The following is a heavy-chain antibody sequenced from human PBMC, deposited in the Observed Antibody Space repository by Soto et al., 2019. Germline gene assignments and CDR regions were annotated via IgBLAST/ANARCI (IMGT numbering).Heavy chain of an antibody. J-gene: IGHJ4*02. CDR1: GFTFSLYS. D-gene: IGHD3-22*01. CDR2: ISSSSSYI. Sequence: PGGSLRLSCAATGFTFSLYSMIWVRQAPGKGLEWVSSISSSSSYIYYADSMKGRSTLSRDNAQNSLYLQMNSLRVDDTAVYYCVRARATDSRPDYWGQGTLVTVSS. CDR3: VRARATDSRPDY. V-gene: IGHV3-21*01.